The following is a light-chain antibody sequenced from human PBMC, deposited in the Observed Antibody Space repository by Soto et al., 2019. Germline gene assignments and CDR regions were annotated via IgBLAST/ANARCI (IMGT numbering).Light chain of an antibody. CDR2: HTS. J-gene: IGKJ2*01. CDR3: LPHNSYPYT. CDR1: QDISRF. V-gene: IGKV1-17*03. Sequence: DVQMTQSPSAMSASVGDRVTITCRASQDISRFLAWFQQKPGKAPERLVYHTSSLQPGVPSRFSGSGSGTEFTLAISCLQPEDFATYYCLPHNSYPYTFGQGTKLEIK.